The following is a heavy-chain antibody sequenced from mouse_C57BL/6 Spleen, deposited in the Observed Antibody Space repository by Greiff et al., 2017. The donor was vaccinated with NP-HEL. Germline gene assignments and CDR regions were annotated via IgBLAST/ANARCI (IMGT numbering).Heavy chain of an antibody. Sequence: QVHVKQPGAELVMPGASVKLSCKASGYTFTSYWMHWVKQRPGQGLEWIGEIDPSDSYTNYNQKFKGKSTLTVDKSSSTAYMQLSSLTSEDSAVYYCARRNYGSSYGRYYFDYWGQGTTLTVSS. J-gene: IGHJ2*01. D-gene: IGHD1-1*01. V-gene: IGHV1-69*01. CDR3: ARRNYGSSYGRYYFDY. CDR2: IDPSDSYT. CDR1: GYTFTSYW.